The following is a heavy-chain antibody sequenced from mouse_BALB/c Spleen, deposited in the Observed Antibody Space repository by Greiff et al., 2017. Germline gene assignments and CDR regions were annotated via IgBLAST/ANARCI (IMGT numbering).Heavy chain of an antibody. V-gene: IGHV2-6-7*01. CDR2: IWGDGST. CDR3: ARVGYDDWYFDV. D-gene: IGHD2-2*01. J-gene: IGHJ1*01. Sequence: QVQLKQSGPGLVAPSQSLSITCTVSGFSLTGYGVNWVRQPPGKGLEWLGMIWGDGSTDYNSALKSRLSISKDNSKSQVFLKMNSLQTDDTARYYCARVGYDDWYFDVWGAGTTGTVSS. CDR1: GFSLTGYG.